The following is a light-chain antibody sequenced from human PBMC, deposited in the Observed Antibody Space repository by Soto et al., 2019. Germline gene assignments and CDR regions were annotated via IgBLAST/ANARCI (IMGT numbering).Light chain of an antibody. J-gene: IGKJ1*01. Sequence: AIQMTQSPSSLSASVGDRVTITCRASQGIRNELGWYQQKLGKAPEILIYAASSLQSGVPSRFSGSGSGTDFTLTISSLQPEDFATYYCLQDYNYPRTFGQGTKVDIK. CDR3: LQDYNYPRT. CDR2: AAS. V-gene: IGKV1-6*01. CDR1: QGIRNE.